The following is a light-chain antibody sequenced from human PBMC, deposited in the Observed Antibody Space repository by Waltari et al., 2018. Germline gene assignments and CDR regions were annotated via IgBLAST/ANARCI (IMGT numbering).Light chain of an antibody. CDR1: QSVSNS. J-gene: IGKJ3*01. Sequence: ILTQAPGTLSLSPGARVTLSCRARQSVSNSLAWYQQKPGQPPRLLIHSASSRATDIPDRFSGSGSGTEFTLTISSLEPEDVGLYHCYQHSSGYSFGPGTKLDIK. CDR2: SAS. CDR3: YQHSSGYS. V-gene: IGKV3-20*01.